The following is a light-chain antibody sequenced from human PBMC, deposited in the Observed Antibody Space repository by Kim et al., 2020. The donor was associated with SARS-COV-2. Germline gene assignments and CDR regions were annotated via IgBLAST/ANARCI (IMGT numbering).Light chain of an antibody. V-gene: IGLV2-14*03. Sequence: QSALTQPASVSGSPGQSITISCTGTSSDVGGYNFVSWYQQHPGKAPKVMIYDVSYRPSGVSSRFSGSKSGNTASLTISGLQAEDEADYYCSSYASSNTLLFGGGTKLTVL. J-gene: IGLJ3*02. CDR2: DVS. CDR1: SSDVGGYNF. CDR3: SSYASSNTLL.